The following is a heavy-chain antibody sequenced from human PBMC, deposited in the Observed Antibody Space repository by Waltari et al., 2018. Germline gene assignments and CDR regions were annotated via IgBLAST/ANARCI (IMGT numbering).Heavy chain of an antibody. Sequence: QVQLQESGPGLVKPSETLSLTCAVSGYSISSGYYWGWIRQPPGKGLEWIGSIYHSGSTFDNPSLKSRVTISVDTSKNQCSLKLSSVTAADTAVYYCARDTPAPRITGATSVDYWGQGTLVTVSS. CDR3: ARDTPAPRITGATSVDY. D-gene: IGHD1-20*01. V-gene: IGHV4-38-2*02. J-gene: IGHJ4*02. CDR2: IYHSGST. CDR1: GYSISSGYY.